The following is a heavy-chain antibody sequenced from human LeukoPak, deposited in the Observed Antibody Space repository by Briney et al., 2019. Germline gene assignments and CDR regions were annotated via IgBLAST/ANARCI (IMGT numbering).Heavy chain of an antibody. V-gene: IGHV3-30*18. CDR3: AKDIVLMMYANGFDY. J-gene: IGHJ4*02. CDR1: GFTFSSYG. CDR2: ISYDGSNK. Sequence: GGSLRLSCAASGFTFSSYGMHWVRQAPGKGLEWVAVISYDGSNKYYADSVKGRFTISRDNSKNTLYLQMNSLRAEDTAVYYCAKDIVLMMYANGFDYWGQGTLVTVSS. D-gene: IGHD2-8*01.